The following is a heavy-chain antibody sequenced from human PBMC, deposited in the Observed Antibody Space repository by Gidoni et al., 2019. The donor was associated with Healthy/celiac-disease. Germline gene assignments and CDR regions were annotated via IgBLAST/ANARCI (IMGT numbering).Heavy chain of an antibody. J-gene: IGHJ3*02. Sequence: EVQLVESGGGLVKPGGSLGLSCAASGFTFSSYSMNWVRQAPGKGLEWVSSISSSSSYIYYADSVKGRFTISRDNAKNSLYLQMNSLRAEDTAVYYCARDLGTGDDAFDIWGQGTMVTVSS. CDR1: GFTFSSYS. CDR2: ISSSSSYI. CDR3: ARDLGTGDDAFDI. D-gene: IGHD1-1*01. V-gene: IGHV3-21*01.